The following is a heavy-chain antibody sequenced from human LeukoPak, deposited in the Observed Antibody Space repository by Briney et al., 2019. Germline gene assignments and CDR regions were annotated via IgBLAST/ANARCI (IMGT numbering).Heavy chain of an antibody. J-gene: IGHJ4*02. D-gene: IGHD3-10*01. Sequence: GGSLRLSCATSGFTFSPFWIHWVRQGPGKGLEWVSRIGLDGRSTNYADSVKGRFTISRDNSKNTLYLQMNSLRAEDTAVYYCAKTPPYYGSGYDYWGQGTLVTVSS. CDR2: IGLDGRST. CDR1: GFTFSPFW. CDR3: AKTPPYYGSGYDY. V-gene: IGHV3-74*01.